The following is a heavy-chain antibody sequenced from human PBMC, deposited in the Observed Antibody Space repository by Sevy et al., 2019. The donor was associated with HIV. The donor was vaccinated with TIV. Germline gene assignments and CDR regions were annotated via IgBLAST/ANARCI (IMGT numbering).Heavy chain of an antibody. CDR2: ISFAGTDK. D-gene: IGHD3-10*01. CDR3: VRETTMLPQGAFDF. J-gene: IGHJ3*01. CDR1: GFTFSSYP. V-gene: IGHV3-30-3*01. Sequence: GGSLRLSCAASGFTFSSYPMHWVRQAPGKGLEWVSFISFAGTDKYYADSVKGRFTITRDNSTNTLFLQMNSLRAEDTAFYYCVRETTMLPQGAFDFWGHGTMVTVSS.